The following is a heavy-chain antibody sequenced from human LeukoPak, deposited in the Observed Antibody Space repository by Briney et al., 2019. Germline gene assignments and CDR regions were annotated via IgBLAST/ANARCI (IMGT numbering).Heavy chain of an antibody. CDR2: IYYSGST. CDR1: GAPISSNNWW. D-gene: IGHD5-12*01. Sequence: SETLSLTCAVSGAPISSNNWWWSWIRQPPGKGLEWIGYIYYSGSTYYNPSLKSRVTISVDTSKNQFSLKLSSVTAADTAVYYCARELRGYSGYDNTNWFDPWGQGTLVTVSS. J-gene: IGHJ5*02. CDR3: ARELRGYSGYDNTNWFDP. V-gene: IGHV4-30-4*01.